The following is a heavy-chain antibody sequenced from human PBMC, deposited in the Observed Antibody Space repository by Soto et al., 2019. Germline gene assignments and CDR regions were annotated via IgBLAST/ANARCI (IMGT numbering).Heavy chain of an antibody. D-gene: IGHD6-19*01. Sequence: GGSLRLSCAASGFTFSSYGMHWVRQAPGKGLEWVAVIWYDGSNKYYADSVKGRFTISRDNSKNTLYLQMNSLRAEDTAVYYCAKRSSYSSGPFDYWGQGTLVTVSS. CDR1: GFTFSSYG. V-gene: IGHV3-33*06. CDR3: AKRSSYSSGPFDY. J-gene: IGHJ4*02. CDR2: IWYDGSNK.